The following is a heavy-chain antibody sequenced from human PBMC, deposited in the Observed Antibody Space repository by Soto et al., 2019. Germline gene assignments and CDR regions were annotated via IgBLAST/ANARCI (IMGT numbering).Heavy chain of an antibody. CDR1: GGSISSSSYY. V-gene: IGHV4-39*01. Sequence: PSETLSLTCTVSGGSISSSSYYWGWIRQPPGKGLEWIGSIYYSGSTYYNPSLKSRVTISVDTSKNQFSLKLSSVTAADTAVYYCARHEWELVDYWGQGTLVTVSS. J-gene: IGHJ4*02. D-gene: IGHD1-26*01. CDR3: ARHEWELVDY. CDR2: IYYSGST.